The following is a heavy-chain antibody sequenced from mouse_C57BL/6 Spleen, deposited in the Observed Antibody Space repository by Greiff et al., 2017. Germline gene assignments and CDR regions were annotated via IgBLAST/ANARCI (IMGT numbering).Heavy chain of an antibody. Sequence: VQLQQSGAELVKPGASVKISCKASGYAFSSYWMNWVKQRPGKGLEWIGQIYPGDGDTNYNGKFKGKATLTADKSSSTAYMQLSSLTSEDSAVYFCARFGYDTGYYFDYWGQGTTLTVSS. CDR1: GYAFSSYW. J-gene: IGHJ2*01. CDR3: ARFGYDTGYYFDY. V-gene: IGHV1-80*01. CDR2: IYPGDGDT. D-gene: IGHD2-2*01.